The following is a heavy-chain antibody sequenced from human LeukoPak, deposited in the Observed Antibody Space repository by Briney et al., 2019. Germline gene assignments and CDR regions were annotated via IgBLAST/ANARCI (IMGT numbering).Heavy chain of an antibody. CDR1: GFTFYRFG. V-gene: IGHV3-7*01. D-gene: IGHD2-21*01. CDR2: IKNDGSET. J-gene: IGHJ4*02. CDR3: VRPITYVRSRSWYFDN. Sequence: GGSLRLSCLTCGFTFYRFGMVWVRQAPGKGLVGVASIKNDGSETYFGDSVKGRLTVSRDNAKNSVHLHMNKVRVDDTAVYFRVRPITYVRSRSWYFDNWGQGALVTVSS.